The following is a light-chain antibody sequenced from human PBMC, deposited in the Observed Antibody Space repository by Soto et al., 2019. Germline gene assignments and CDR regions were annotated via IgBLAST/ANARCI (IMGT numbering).Light chain of an antibody. V-gene: IGKV3-11*01. CDR3: PHRRNWPLT. CDR2: DAS. CDR1: QSVSSH. Sequence: EIVLTQSPATLSLSPGEGATVSCRASQSVSSHLAWYQQKRGQAPRLLIYDASSRASGIPARFSGRGSGTAFTLHISCLKPEDIAIYYCPHRRNWPLTFHQGTLLAFK. J-gene: IGKJ5*01.